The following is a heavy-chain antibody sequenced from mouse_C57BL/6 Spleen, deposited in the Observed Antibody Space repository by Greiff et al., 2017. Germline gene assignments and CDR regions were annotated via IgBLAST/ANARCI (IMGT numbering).Heavy chain of an antibody. CDR1: GFTFSDYG. Sequence: EVQRVESGGGLVKPGGSLKLSCAASGFTFSDYGMHWVRQAPEKGLEWVAYISSGSSTIYYADTVKGRFTISRDNAKNTLFLQLTSLRSEDTAMYYCARDDYDGFAYWGQGTLVTVSA. CDR2: ISSGSSTI. V-gene: IGHV5-17*01. J-gene: IGHJ3*01. D-gene: IGHD2-4*01. CDR3: ARDDYDGFAY.